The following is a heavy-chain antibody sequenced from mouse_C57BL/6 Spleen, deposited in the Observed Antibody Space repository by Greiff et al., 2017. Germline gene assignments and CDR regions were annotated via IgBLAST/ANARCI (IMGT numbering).Heavy chain of an antibody. CDR3: ARRGGRSFY. CDR2: IDPSDSYT. J-gene: IGHJ2*01. CDR1: GYTFTSYW. D-gene: IGHD1-1*01. V-gene: IGHV1-50*01. Sequence: QVQLQQPGAELVKPGASVKLSCKASGYTFTSYWMQWVKQRPGQGLEWIGEIDPSDSYTNYNQKFKGKATLTVDTSSSTAYMQLSSLTSEDSAVYYCARRGGRSFYWGQGTTLTVSS.